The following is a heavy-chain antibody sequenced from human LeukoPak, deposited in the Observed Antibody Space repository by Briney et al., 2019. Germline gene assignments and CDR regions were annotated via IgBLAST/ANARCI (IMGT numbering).Heavy chain of an antibody. D-gene: IGHD5-12*01. Sequence: GESLKISCKGSGYNFTSYWIGWVRQMPGKGLEWMGIIYPGDSDTRYSPSFQGQVTISADKSISTAYLQWSSLKASDSAMYYCARLLSYSGYGVDYWGQGTLVTVSS. CDR1: GYNFTSYW. CDR2: IYPGDSDT. J-gene: IGHJ4*02. CDR3: ARLLSYSGYGVDY. V-gene: IGHV5-51*01.